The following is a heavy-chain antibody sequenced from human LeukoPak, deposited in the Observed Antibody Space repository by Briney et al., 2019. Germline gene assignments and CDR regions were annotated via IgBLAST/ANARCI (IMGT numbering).Heavy chain of an antibody. CDR1: GGSISSGGYY. CDR3: ARRGETYDSGSPRYFDL. J-gene: IGHJ2*01. V-gene: IGHV4-31*03. D-gene: IGHD3-22*01. CDR2: IYYSGST. Sequence: SQTLSLTCTVSGGSISSGGYYWSWIRQHPGKGLEWIGYIYYSGSTYYNPSLKSRVTISVDTSKNQFSLKLSSVTAADTAVYYCARRGETYDSGSPRYFDLWGRGTLVTVSS.